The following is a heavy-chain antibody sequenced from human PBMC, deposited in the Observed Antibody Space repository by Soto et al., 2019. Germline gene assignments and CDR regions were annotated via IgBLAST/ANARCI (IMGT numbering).Heavy chain of an antibody. CDR1: GGSISSGGYY. V-gene: IGHV4-31*03. J-gene: IGHJ4*02. D-gene: IGHD6-13*01. CDR2: IYYSGST. CDR3: ARGIAAAGTIDY. Sequence: QVQLQESGPGLVKPSQTLSLTCTVSGGSISSGGYYWSWIRQHAGRGLEWIGYIYYSGSTYYNPSLKGRVTISVDTSKNQFSLKLSSVTAADTAVYYCARGIAAAGTIDYWGQGTLVTVSS.